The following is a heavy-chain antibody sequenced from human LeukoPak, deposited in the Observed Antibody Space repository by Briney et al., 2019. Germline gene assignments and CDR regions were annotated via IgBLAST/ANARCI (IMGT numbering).Heavy chain of an antibody. Sequence: ASVRVSCKASGYTFTGYYMHWVRQAPGQGLEWMGWINPNSGGTNYAQKFQGRVTMTRDTSISTAYMELRSLRSDDTAVYYCARDAPAAKPSDYFDYWGQGTLVTVSS. D-gene: IGHD2-2*01. CDR3: ARDAPAAKPSDYFDY. CDR2: INPNSGGT. V-gene: IGHV1-2*02. J-gene: IGHJ4*02. CDR1: GYTFTGYY.